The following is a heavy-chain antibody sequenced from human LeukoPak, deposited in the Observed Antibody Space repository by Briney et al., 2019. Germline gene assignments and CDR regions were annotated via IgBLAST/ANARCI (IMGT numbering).Heavy chain of an antibody. J-gene: IGHJ6*03. CDR1: RGSISSSRYY. V-gene: IGHV4-39*01. Sequence: SETLSLTCTVSRGSISSSRYYWGWIRQSPGKGLEWIGSIYNSGITYYNPSLKSRVTISVDTSKNQFSLKLNSVTAADTAVYYCARHRVVGDYYMDVWGKGTTVTISS. D-gene: IGHD3-10*01. CDR2: IYNSGIT. CDR3: ARHRVVGDYYMDV.